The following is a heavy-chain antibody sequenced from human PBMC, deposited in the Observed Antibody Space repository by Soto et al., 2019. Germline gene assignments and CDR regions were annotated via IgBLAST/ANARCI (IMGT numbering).Heavy chain of an antibody. J-gene: IGHJ6*02. CDR1: GDSITSHNW. CDR2: IYHSGRT. D-gene: IGHD3-22*01. V-gene: IGHV4-4*02. CDR3: ARGYFDTSPLYGMDV. Sequence: QVQLQESGPGLVEPWGTLSLTCAVSGDSITSHNWWSWVRQGPGKGLEWIGEIYHSGRTDYNPSLRSRVTLAVDKSKNQFSRNLISVTAADTAVYYCARGYFDTSPLYGMDVWGPGTRVIVSS.